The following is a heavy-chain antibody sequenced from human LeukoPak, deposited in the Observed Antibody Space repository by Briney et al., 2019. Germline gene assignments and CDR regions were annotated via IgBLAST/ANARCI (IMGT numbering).Heavy chain of an antibody. V-gene: IGHV4-4*02. CDR2: IHDTGST. D-gene: IGHD3-9*01. J-gene: IGHJ4*02. CDR1: GGSISRSNW. CDR3: ATYYDILSGYTFDY. Sequence: SGTLSLTCTVSGGSISRSNWWSWVRQPPGKGLEWIGEIHDTGSTNYNPPLKSRATMSLDKSKNQFSLNLNSVTAADTAVYYCATYYDILSGYTFDYWGQGTLVAVSS.